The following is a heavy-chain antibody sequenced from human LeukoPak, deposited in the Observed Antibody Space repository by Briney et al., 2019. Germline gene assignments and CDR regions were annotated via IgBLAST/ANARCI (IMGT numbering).Heavy chain of an antibody. Sequence: PGGSLRLSCAASGFTFRSYGMHWVRQAPGKGLEWVAVIWYDGSKQYYADSVKGRFTISRDNSKNMAYLQMNSLRVEDTAVYYCANYRSGAAAIWGQGTLVTVSS. CDR1: GFTFRSYG. V-gene: IGHV3-33*06. J-gene: IGHJ4*02. CDR2: IWYDGSKQ. D-gene: IGHD6-13*01. CDR3: ANYRSGAAAI.